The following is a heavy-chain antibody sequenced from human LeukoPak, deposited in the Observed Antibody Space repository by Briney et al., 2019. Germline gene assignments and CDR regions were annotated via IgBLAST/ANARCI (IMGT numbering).Heavy chain of an antibody. V-gene: IGHV4-34*01. Sequence: PSETLSLTCAVYGGSFSDSYWTWIRQRPGKGLEWIGEINHSGSTNYNPSLKSRVTISVDTSKNQFSLKLSSVTAADTAVYYCARAPSRYCSSTSCYMPQWFDPWGQGTLVTVSS. D-gene: IGHD2-2*02. J-gene: IGHJ5*02. CDR2: INHSGST. CDR3: ARAPSRYCSSTSCYMPQWFDP. CDR1: GGSFSDSY.